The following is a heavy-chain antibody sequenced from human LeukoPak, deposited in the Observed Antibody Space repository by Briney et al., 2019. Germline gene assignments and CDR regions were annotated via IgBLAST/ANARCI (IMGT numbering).Heavy chain of an antibody. J-gene: IGHJ4*02. V-gene: IGHV3-7*03. D-gene: IGHD6-19*01. CDR3: ASLQWLVGGGNDY. Sequence: GGSLRLSCAASGFIFTNYFMSWVRQAPGKGLEWVANIKQDGSEKYYVDSVKGRFTISRDNAKNSLYLQMNSLRAEDTAVYYCASLQWLVGGGNDYWGQGTLVTVSS. CDR1: GFIFTNYF. CDR2: IKQDGSEK.